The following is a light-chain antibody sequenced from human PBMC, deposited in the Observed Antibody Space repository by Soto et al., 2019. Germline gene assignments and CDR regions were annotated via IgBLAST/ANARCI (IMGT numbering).Light chain of an antibody. CDR2: DTS. CDR3: LLSYSGARVV. CDR1: TGPVTSGHY. J-gene: IGLJ2*01. Sequence: QAVVTQEPSLTVSPEGKFTLPFGPRTGPVTSGHYPYWFQQKLGQAPRTLIYDTSNKHSWTPARFSGSLLGGKAALTLSGAQPEDEAEYYCLLSYSGARVVFGGGTKLTVL. V-gene: IGLV7-46*01.